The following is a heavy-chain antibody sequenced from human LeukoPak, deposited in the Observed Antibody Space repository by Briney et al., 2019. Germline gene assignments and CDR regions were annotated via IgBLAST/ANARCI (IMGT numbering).Heavy chain of an antibody. CDR1: GFTFSSYA. J-gene: IGHJ5*02. CDR3: ARDAGAYMTTPNWFDP. CDR2: ISSNGGST. Sequence: GGSLRPSCAASGFTFSSYAMHWVRQAPGKGLEYVSAISSNGGSTYYANSVKGRFTISRDNSKNTLYLQMGSLRAEDMAVYYCARDAGAYMTTPNWFDPWGQGTLVTVSS. D-gene: IGHD4-11*01. V-gene: IGHV3-64*01.